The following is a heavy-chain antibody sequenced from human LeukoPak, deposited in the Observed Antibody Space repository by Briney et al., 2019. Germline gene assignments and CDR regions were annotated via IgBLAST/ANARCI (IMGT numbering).Heavy chain of an antibody. CDR3: ARSPTDIVATYYFDY. D-gene: IGHD5-12*01. Sequence: GGSLRLSCAASGFTFSSYAMHWVRQAPGKGLEYVSAISSNGGSTYYANSVKGRFTISRDNSKNTLCLQMGSLRAEDMAVYYYARSPTDIVATYYFDYWGQGTLVTVSS. V-gene: IGHV3-64*01. J-gene: IGHJ4*02. CDR1: GFTFSSYA. CDR2: ISSNGGST.